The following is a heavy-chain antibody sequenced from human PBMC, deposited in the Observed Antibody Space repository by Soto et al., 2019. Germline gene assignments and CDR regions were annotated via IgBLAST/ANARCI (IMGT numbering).Heavy chain of an antibody. CDR1: GFTFSSYS. Sequence: GGALRLSCAASGFTFSSYSMSWVRQAPGKGLEWVSAISGSGGSTYYADSVKGRFTISRDNSKNTLYLQMNSLRAEDTAVYYCARDRITGTTGWFDPWGQGTLVTVSS. V-gene: IGHV3-23*01. CDR2: ISGSGGST. D-gene: IGHD1-7*01. J-gene: IGHJ5*02. CDR3: ARDRITGTTGWFDP.